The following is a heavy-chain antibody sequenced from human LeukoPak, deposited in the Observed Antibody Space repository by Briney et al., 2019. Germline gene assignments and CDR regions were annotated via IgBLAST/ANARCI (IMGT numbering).Heavy chain of an antibody. D-gene: IGHD3-22*01. CDR2: ISAYNGNT. Sequence: ASVKVSCKASGYTFTSYGITWVRQAPGQGLEWMGWISAYNGNTNYAQKFQGRVTMTTDTSTSTAYMELRSLRSDDTAVYYCARGVGGYPKSPFDYWGQGTLVTVSS. V-gene: IGHV1-18*01. CDR1: GYTFTSYG. CDR3: ARGVGGYPKSPFDY. J-gene: IGHJ4*02.